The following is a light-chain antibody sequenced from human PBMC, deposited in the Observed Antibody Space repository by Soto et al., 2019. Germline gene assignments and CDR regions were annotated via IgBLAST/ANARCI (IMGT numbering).Light chain of an antibody. CDR2: GAS. J-gene: IGKJ4*01. CDR1: QSVSSN. Sequence: EIVMTQSPATLSVSPGEIATLSCRASQSVSSNLAWYQQKPGQAPRLLIYGASTRATGIPARFSGSGSGTDFTLTISGLEPKDFALYYCQQYDITPPNAFGGGTKVDIK. CDR3: QQYDITPPNA. V-gene: IGKV3-15*01.